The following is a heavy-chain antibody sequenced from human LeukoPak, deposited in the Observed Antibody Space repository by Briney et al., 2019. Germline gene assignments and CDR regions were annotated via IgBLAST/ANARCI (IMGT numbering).Heavy chain of an antibody. D-gene: IGHD3-3*01. CDR3: ARGKSVLRFLEWLRRYYFDY. Sequence: SETLSLTCAVYGGSFSGYYWSWIRQPPGKGLEWIGEINHSGSTNYNPSLKSRVTISVDTSKNQFSLKLSSVTAADTAVYYCARGKSVLRFLEWLRRYYFDYWGQGTLVTVSS. J-gene: IGHJ4*02. V-gene: IGHV4-34*01. CDR2: INHSGST. CDR1: GGSFSGYY.